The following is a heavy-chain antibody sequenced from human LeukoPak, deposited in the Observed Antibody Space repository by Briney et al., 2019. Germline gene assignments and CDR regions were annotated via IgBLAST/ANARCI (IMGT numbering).Heavy chain of an antibody. D-gene: IGHD1-26*01. CDR2: ISGSGGST. CDR3: AKDTYSGSYRLDY. J-gene: IGHJ4*02. Sequence: GGSLRLSCAASGFTFSSYAVSWGGQAPGKGREWVSVISGSGGSTYYADSVKGRFTISRDNSKNTLYLQMNSLRAEDTAVYYCAKDTYSGSYRLDYWGQGTLVTVSS. V-gene: IGHV3-23*01. CDR1: GFTFSSYA.